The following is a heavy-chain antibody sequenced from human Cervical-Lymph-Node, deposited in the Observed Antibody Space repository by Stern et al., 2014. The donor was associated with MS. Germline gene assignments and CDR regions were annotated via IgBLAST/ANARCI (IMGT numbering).Heavy chain of an antibody. J-gene: IGHJ4*02. CDR1: GFSFSTSGVG. CDR3: AHGPSDYDRDGYYYGFDY. Sequence: QVTLRESGPTLVKPTQTLTLTCTFSGFSFSTSGVGVGWIRQPPGKALEWLAFLYLDDDIHYNPSLQSRLTITKDTSKNQVVLTMTNMDPVDTATYYCAHGPSDYDRDGYYYGFDYWGQGTLVTVSS. D-gene: IGHD3-22*01. V-gene: IGHV2-5*02. CDR2: LYLDDDI.